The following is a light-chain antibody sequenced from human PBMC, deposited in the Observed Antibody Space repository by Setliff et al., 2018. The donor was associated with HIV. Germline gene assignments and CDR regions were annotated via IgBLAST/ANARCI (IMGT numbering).Light chain of an antibody. CDR3: CSSAGTYTSFFV. Sequence: QSVLTQPRSVSGSPGQSVTIACTGTSSDAGDYNFVSWYQPHPGKAPKLIIYDVTKRPSGVPDRFSGSKSANAASLTISGLQAEDEADYYCCSSAGTYTSFFVFGTGTKVTVL. CDR2: DVT. CDR1: SSDAGDYNF. V-gene: IGLV2-11*01. J-gene: IGLJ1*01.